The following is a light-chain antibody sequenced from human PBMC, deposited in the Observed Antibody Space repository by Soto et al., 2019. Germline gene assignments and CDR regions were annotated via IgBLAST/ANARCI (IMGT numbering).Light chain of an antibody. Sequence: QSVLTQSPSASASLGASVKLTCTLSSGHSSYAIAWHQQQPEKGPRYLMKLNSDGSHSKEDGIPDRFSGSSSGAERYLTISSLQSEDEADYYCQTWGTGIQVFGTGTKVTVL. CDR3: QTWGTGIQV. CDR1: SGHSSYA. CDR2: LNSDGSH. J-gene: IGLJ1*01. V-gene: IGLV4-69*01.